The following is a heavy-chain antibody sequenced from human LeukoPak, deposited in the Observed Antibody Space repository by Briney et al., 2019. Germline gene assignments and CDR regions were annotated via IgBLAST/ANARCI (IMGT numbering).Heavy chain of an antibody. J-gene: IGHJ4*02. CDR1: GGSISSYY. CDR3: ARHGGSYTFDF. V-gene: IGHV4-59*01. CDR2: MYDSGST. Sequence: SETLSLTCTVSGGSISSYYWSWIRQPLGKGLELIGYMYDSGSTNYNPSLKSRVAISVDTSKNQFSLRLSSVTAADTAVYYCARHGGSYTFDFWGQGVLVTVSS. D-gene: IGHD1-26*01.